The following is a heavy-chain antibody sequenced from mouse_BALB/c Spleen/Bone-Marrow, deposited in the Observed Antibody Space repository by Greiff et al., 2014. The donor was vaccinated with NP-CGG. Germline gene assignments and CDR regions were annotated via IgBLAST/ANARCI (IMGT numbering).Heavy chain of an antibody. Sequence: VHVKQSGGGLVKPGGSLKLSCAASGFTFSDYYMYWVRQTPEKRLEWVATISDGGSYTYYPDSVKGRFTISRGNAKNNLYLQLSSPKSEDTAMYYCARGPHDDDMDYWGQGTSVTVSS. V-gene: IGHV5-4*02. CDR3: ARGPHDDDMDY. CDR2: ISDGGSYT. J-gene: IGHJ4*01. CDR1: GFTFSDYY. D-gene: IGHD2-3*01.